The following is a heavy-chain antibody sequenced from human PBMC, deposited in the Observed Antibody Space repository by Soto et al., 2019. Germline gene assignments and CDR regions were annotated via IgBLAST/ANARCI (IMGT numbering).Heavy chain of an antibody. V-gene: IGHV1-18*01. J-gene: IGHJ4*02. Sequence: ASVKVSCKASGYTFTSYGISWVRQAPGQSLEWMGWINAYNGNTKYSQKFQGRVTITRDTSASTAYMELSSLRSEDTAVYYCASSGSSWYGLYYWGQGTLVTVSS. CDR3: ASSGSSWYGLYY. CDR2: INAYNGNT. CDR1: GYTFTSYG. D-gene: IGHD6-13*01.